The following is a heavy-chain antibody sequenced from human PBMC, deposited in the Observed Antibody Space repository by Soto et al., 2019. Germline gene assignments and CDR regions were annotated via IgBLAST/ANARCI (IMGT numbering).Heavy chain of an antibody. Sequence: PSETLSLTCTAYGESSNGYYWSWIRQPPGKGLEWIGYIYYSGSTNYNPSLKSRVTISVDTSKNQFSLKLSSVTAADTAVYYCHGDYYGSGSLDYWGQGTLVTVSS. V-gene: IGHV4-59*01. D-gene: IGHD3-10*01. CDR2: IYYSGST. CDR3: HGDYYGSGSLDY. CDR1: GESSNGYY. J-gene: IGHJ4*02.